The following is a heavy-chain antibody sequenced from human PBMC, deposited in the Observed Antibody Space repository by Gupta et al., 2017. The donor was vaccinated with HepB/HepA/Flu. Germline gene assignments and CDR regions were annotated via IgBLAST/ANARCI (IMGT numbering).Heavy chain of an antibody. J-gene: IGHJ4*02. V-gene: IGHV3-21*01. Sequence: EVQLVESGGGLVKPGGSLRLSCAASGFTFSSYSMNWVRQAPGKGLEWVSSISSSSSYIYYADSVKGRFTISRDNAKNSLYLQMNSLRAEDTAVYYCASIAVTGTYYFDYWGQGTLVTVSS. D-gene: IGHD6-19*01. CDR1: GFTFSSYS. CDR2: ISSSSSYI. CDR3: ASIAVTGTYYFDY.